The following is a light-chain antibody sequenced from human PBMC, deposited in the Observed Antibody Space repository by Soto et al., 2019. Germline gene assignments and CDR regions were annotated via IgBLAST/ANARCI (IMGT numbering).Light chain of an antibody. J-gene: IGLJ1*01. CDR2: DVS. V-gene: IGLV2-14*03. CDR1: SSDVGGYNY. Sequence: SVLTQPASVSGSPGQSITISCTGTSSDVGGYNYVSWYQHHPGKAPKLMIYDVSNRPSGVSNRFSGSKSGNTASLTISGLQPEDEADYYCCSYTTSNTRQIVFGTGT. CDR3: CSYTTSNTRQIV.